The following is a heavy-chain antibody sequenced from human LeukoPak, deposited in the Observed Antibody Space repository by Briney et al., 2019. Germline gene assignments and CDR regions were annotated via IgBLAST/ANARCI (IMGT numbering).Heavy chain of an antibody. CDR1: GGSISSYY. D-gene: IGHD3-9*01. CDR2: IYYSGST. CDR3: ARALGDILTGYYPD. Sequence: SETLSLTCTVSGGSISSYYWSWIRQPPGKGLEWIGYIYYSGSTNYNPSLESRVTISVDTSKNQFSLKLSSVTAADTAVYYCARALGDILTGYYPDWGQGTLVTVSS. J-gene: IGHJ4*02. V-gene: IGHV4-59*01.